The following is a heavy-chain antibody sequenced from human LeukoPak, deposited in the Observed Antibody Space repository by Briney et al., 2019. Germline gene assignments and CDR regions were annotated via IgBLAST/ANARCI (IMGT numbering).Heavy chain of an antibody. Sequence: GASVKVSCKASGYTFTSYYIHWVRQAPGQGPEWMGIIYPSGGSTTYAQKFQGRVTMTRDMSTSTVYMELSSLRSEDTAVYYCARDRPGRYCSSTSCFIASPFDPWGQGTLVTVSS. CDR1: GYTFTSYY. CDR3: ARDRPGRYCSSTSCFIASPFDP. D-gene: IGHD2-2*01. V-gene: IGHV1-46*01. J-gene: IGHJ5*02. CDR2: IYPSGGST.